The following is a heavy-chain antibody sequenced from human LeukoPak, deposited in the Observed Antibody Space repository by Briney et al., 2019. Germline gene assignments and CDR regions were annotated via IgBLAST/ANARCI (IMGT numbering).Heavy chain of an antibody. CDR2: IKEDGSQE. D-gene: IGHD2-2*01. J-gene: IGHJ4*02. Sequence: GGSLRLSCTVSGFTVSSNSMTWVRQAPGKGLEWVANIKEDGSQEHCVGSVKGRFTISRDNANNSLYLQMDSLRDEDTAIYYCARDRYATYWGQGTPVTVSS. CDR3: ARDRYATY. CDR1: GFTVSSNS. V-gene: IGHV3-7*01.